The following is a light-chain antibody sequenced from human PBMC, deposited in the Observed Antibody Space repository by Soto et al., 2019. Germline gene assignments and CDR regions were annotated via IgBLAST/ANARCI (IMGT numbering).Light chain of an antibody. CDR2: DVS. CDR3: CSYAGSDTFV. Sequence: QSALTQPRSVSGSPGQSVTLSCTGTSSDVGGYNYVSWYQQHPGKAPKLMIYDVSKRPSGVPDRVSGSKSGNTASLTISGLQAEDEADYYCCSYAGSDTFVFGGGTKLTVL. V-gene: IGLV2-11*01. J-gene: IGLJ2*01. CDR1: SSDVGGYNY.